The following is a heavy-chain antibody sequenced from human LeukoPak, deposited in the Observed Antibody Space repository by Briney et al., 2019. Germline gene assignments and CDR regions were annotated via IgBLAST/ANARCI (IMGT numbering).Heavy chain of an antibody. V-gene: IGHV3-15*01. Sequence: GGSLRPSCAASGFTFTKAWMSWVRQAPGKGLEWVGRITSKSDGARIDYAAPVKGRFTISRDDSKNTLFLQMDSLRTDDTAVYYCTTAFSSYWWPGWGQGTLVIVSS. CDR2: ITSKSDGARI. J-gene: IGHJ4*02. D-gene: IGHD2-8*02. CDR3: TTAFSSYWWPG. CDR1: GFTFTKAW.